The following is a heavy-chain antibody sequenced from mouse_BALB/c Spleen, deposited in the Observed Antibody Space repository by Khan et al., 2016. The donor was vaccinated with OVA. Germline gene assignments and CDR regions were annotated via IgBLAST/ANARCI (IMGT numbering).Heavy chain of an antibody. CDR2: IYPGSDNA. D-gene: IGHD2-3*01. V-gene: IGHV1-81*01. J-gene: IGHJ2*01. CDR1: GYTFTYYV. Sequence: VQLVESGPELVKPGASVKMSCKASGYTFTYYVITWVKQRTGQGLEWIGEIYPGSDNAYYNERFKGKATLTADKSSNTTHMQLSSLTSEDSAVYFCARGDGYYVYFDYWGQGTTLTGSS. CDR3: ARGDGYYVYFDY.